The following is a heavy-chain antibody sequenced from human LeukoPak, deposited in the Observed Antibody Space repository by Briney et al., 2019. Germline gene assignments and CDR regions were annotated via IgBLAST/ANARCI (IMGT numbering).Heavy chain of an antibody. CDR2: INWSGGST. V-gene: IGHV3-20*04. CDR3: VRDKIPVDGTLLFDL. J-gene: IGHJ4*02. Sequence: GGSLRLSCAASGFTFSDYGMSWVRQAPGKGLEWVSGINWSGGSTSYADSVKGRFTISRDNAKNSLYLQMNTLRAEDTALYYCVRDKIPVDGTLLFDLWRQETLVTVPS. CDR1: GFTFSDYG. D-gene: IGHD6-19*01.